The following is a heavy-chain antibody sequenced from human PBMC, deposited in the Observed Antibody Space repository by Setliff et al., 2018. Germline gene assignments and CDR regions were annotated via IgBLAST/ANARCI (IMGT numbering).Heavy chain of an antibody. J-gene: IGHJ6*03. CDR3: ARASRFGTIKYRGDYYMDV. D-gene: IGHD3-10*01. CDR2: INTNTGNP. CDR1: GYTFTTYA. V-gene: IGHV7-4-1*02. Sequence: ASVKVSCKASGYTFTTYAISWMRQAPGQGLEWMGWINTNTGNPSYAHGFTGRFVFSLDTSVSTAYFQISSLKAEDTALYYCARASRFGTIKYRGDYYMDVWGKGTTVTVSS.